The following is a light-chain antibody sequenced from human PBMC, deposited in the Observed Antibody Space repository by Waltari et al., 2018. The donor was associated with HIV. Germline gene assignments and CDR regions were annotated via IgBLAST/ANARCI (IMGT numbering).Light chain of an antibody. CDR3: QQHSTWPRT. CDR1: QRVSAA. Sequence: VLTQSPATLSLSPGERATLSCRASQRVSAALAWYQQKPGQAPRLLMSDASNRATGIPARFGGSGSGTDFTLTISSLEPEDSAVYYCQQHSTWPRTFGGGTTGEIK. J-gene: IGKJ4*01. V-gene: IGKV3-11*01. CDR2: DAS.